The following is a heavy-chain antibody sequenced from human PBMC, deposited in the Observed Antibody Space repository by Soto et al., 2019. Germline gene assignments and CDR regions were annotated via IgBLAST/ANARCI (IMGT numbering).Heavy chain of an antibody. Sequence: QLLESGPGLVKPSETLSLTCTVTGGPISSSGDYWGWVRQTPGKGLEWIGTISNSGSTYYNPSVMSRVTISVDTSKKQFSLRLISVTAADTAVYYCARGLSSSAYLDYWGQGTLVTVSS. D-gene: IGHD6-19*01. V-gene: IGHV4-39*01. CDR1: GGPISSSGDY. CDR3: ARGLSSSAYLDY. CDR2: ISNSGST. J-gene: IGHJ4*02.